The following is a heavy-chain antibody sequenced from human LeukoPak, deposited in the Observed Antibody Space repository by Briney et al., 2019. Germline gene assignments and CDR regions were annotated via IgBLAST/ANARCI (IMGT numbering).Heavy chain of an antibody. CDR1: GGSISSSSYY. CDR2: IYYSGCT. D-gene: IGHD5-18*01. J-gene: IGHJ6*03. Sequence: PSETLSLNCTVSGGSISSSSYYWGWIRQPPGKGLEWIGSIYYSGCTYHNPSPKSRATISVDTSKNKVPLRLSSVTAADTAVYYCGGYSYQRALFYYYMDVWGKGTTVTISS. V-gene: IGHV4-39*01. CDR3: GGYSYQRALFYYYMDV.